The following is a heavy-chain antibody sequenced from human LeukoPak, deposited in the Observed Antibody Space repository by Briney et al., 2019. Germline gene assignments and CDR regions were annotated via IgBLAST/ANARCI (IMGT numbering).Heavy chain of an antibody. D-gene: IGHD3-10*01. CDR1: GFTFSGYS. J-gene: IGHJ3*02. CDR3: AHQLLWFGELLSSGSGAFDI. Sequence: PGGSLRLSCAASGFTFSGYSMSWVRQAPGKGLEWVSGLGRSGDNRYYADSVKGRFTISRDNSKGTVYLQMNSLRAEDTAIYYCAHQLLWFGELLSSGSGAFDIWGQGTMVTVSS. V-gene: IGHV3-23*01. CDR2: LGRSGDNR.